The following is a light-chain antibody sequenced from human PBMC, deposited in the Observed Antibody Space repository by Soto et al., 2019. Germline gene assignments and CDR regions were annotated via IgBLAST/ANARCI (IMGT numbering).Light chain of an antibody. CDR3: QQSNKWPRT. J-gene: IGKJ2*01. Sequence: EIVMTQSPATLSVSPGERATLSCRASQSVSSNLAWYQQIPGQAPRLLIYGASTRAAGIPARFSGSGSGTEFTLTISSLQSEDFAVYYCQQSNKWPRTFGQGTKLEIK. CDR1: QSVSSN. V-gene: IGKV3-15*01. CDR2: GAS.